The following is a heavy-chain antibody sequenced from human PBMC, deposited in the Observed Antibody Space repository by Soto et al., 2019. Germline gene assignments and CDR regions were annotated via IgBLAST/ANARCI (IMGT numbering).Heavy chain of an antibody. D-gene: IGHD3-22*01. J-gene: IGHJ4*02. CDR1: GGSISSSSYY. CDR3: ARGYYDSSGPRIDY. Sequence: SETLSLTCTVSGGSISSSSYYWGWIRQPPGKGLEWIGSIYYSGSTYYNPSLKSRVTISVDTSKNQFSLKLSSVTAADTAVYYCARGYYDSSGPRIDYWGQGTLVTVSS. V-gene: IGHV4-39*01. CDR2: IYYSGST.